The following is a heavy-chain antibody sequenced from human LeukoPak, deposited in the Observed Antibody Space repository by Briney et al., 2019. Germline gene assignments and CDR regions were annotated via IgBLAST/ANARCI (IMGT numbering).Heavy chain of an antibody. J-gene: IGHJ4*02. Sequence: SETLSLTCTVSGGSISGYYWTWIRQPPGKGLEWVGYIYYTGSTNYNPSLRSRVTISVDTSKNQFSLNLSSVTAADTALYYCARFDRDGYNLDYWGQGTLVTVSS. CDR3: ARFDRDGYNLDY. V-gene: IGHV4-59*01. D-gene: IGHD5-24*01. CDR1: GGSISGYY. CDR2: IYYTGST.